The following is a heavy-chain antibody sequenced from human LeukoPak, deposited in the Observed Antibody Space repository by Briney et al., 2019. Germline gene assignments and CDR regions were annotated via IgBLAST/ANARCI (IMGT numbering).Heavy chain of an antibody. CDR1: GGSFSGYY. CDR3: ARGRPGYHCSGGSCYSRGYYYYYMDV. D-gene: IGHD2-15*01. J-gene: IGHJ6*03. V-gene: IGHV4-34*01. CDR2: INHSGST. Sequence: PSETLSLTCAVSGGSFSGYYWSWIRQPPGKGLEWIGEINHSGSTNYNPSLKSRGTISVDTSKNQFSLKLSSVTTADTAVYYCARGRPGYHCSGGSCYSRGYYYYYMDVWGKGTTVTVSS.